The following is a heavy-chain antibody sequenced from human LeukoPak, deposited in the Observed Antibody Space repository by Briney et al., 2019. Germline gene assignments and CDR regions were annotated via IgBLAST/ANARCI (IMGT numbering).Heavy chain of an antibody. Sequence: SETLSLTCTVSGGSISSSSYYWGWIRKPPGKGLEWIGSIYYSGSTYYNPSLKSRVTISVDTSKDQFSLKLSSVTAADTAVYYCARTRYCSGGSCYYFDYWGQGTLVTVSS. D-gene: IGHD2-15*01. V-gene: IGHV4-39*01. J-gene: IGHJ4*02. CDR3: ARTRYCSGGSCYYFDY. CDR2: IYYSGST. CDR1: GGSISSSSYY.